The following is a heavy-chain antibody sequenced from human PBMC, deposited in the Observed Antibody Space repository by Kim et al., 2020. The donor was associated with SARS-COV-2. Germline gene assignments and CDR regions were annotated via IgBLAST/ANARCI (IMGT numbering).Heavy chain of an antibody. CDR2: INHSGST. CDR1: GGSFSGYY. Sequence: SETLSLTCAVYGGSFSGYYWSWIRQPPGKGLEWIGEINHSGSTNYNPSLKSRVTISVDTSKNQFSLKLSSVTAADTAVYYCARGRPPTVTFSKSYYFDYWGQGTLVTVSS. J-gene: IGHJ4*02. D-gene: IGHD4-17*01. V-gene: IGHV4-34*01. CDR3: ARGRPPTVTFSKSYYFDY.